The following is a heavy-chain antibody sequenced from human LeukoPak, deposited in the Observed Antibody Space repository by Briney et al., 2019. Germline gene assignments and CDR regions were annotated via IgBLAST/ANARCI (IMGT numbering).Heavy chain of an antibody. Sequence: ASVKVSCKASGCTFTSYGISWVRQAPGQGLEWMGWISAYNGNTNYAQKLQGRVTMTTDTSTSTAYMELRSLRSDDTAVYYCAREDIVAYAFDIWGQGTMVTVSS. CDR2: ISAYNGNT. D-gene: IGHD5-12*01. CDR3: AREDIVAYAFDI. V-gene: IGHV1-18*04. CDR1: GCTFTSYG. J-gene: IGHJ3*02.